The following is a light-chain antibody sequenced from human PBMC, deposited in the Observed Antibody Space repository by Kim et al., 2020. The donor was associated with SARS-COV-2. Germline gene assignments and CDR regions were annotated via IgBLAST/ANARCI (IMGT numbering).Light chain of an antibody. CDR3: QSYDSSNPWV. V-gene: IGLV6-57*01. Sequence: TVTISCTRSSGSIASNYVQWDQQRPGSSPTTVIYEDNQRPSGVPDRFSGSIDSSSNSASLTISGLKTEDEADYYCQSYDSSNPWVFGGGTQLTVL. CDR2: EDN. CDR1: SGSIASNY. J-gene: IGLJ3*02.